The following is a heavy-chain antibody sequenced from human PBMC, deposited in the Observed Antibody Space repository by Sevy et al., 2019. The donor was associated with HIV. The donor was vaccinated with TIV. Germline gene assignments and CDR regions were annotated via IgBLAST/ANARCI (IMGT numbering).Heavy chain of an antibody. Sequence: GGSLRLSCAASGFIFSTYSMNWVRQAPGKGLEWVSSVSSSSGYIYYADSVKGRFTISRDNAKNSLYLEMNSLRAEDTDVYFCARGHVVVPGAAPYYYYHMDVWGKGTTVTVSS. J-gene: IGHJ6*03. CDR2: VSSSSGYI. CDR3: ARGHVVVPGAAPYYYYHMDV. CDR1: GFIFSTYS. D-gene: IGHD2-2*01. V-gene: IGHV3-21*01.